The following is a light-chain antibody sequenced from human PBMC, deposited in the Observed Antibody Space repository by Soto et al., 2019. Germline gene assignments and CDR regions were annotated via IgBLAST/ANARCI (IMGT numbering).Light chain of an antibody. Sequence: DIQMTQSPSSLSASVGDRVTITCRASQSVNSDLNWYQQKAGKAPKLLIYAASSLQSGVPSRFSGSGSGTHFTLTITSLQTEDFATYYCQHIHSIPITFGQGTRLDSK. J-gene: IGKJ5*01. CDR3: QHIHSIPIT. V-gene: IGKV1-39*01. CDR2: AAS. CDR1: QSVNSD.